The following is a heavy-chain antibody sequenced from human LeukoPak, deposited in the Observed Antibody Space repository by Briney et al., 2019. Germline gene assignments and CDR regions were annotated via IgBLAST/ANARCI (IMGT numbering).Heavy chain of an antibody. CDR2: IYYSGST. J-gene: IGHJ4*02. D-gene: IGHD3-16*01. V-gene: IGHV4-39*07. CDR1: GGSISSSYYY. Sequence: SETLSLTCTVSGGSISSSYYYWGWIRQPPGKGLEWIGSIYYSGSTYYNPSLKSRVTTSVDTSKNQFSLKLPSVTAADTAVYYCARGFGHYFDYWGQGTLVTVSS. CDR3: ARGFGHYFDY.